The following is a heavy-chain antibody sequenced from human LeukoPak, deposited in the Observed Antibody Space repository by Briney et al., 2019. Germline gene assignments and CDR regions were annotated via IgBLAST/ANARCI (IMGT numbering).Heavy chain of an antibody. J-gene: IGHJ6*02. CDR1: GDTFSSYA. D-gene: IGHD2-21*02. CDR2: IIPIFGIA. CDR3: ATRKCGGDCYSDYYYGMDV. Sequence: ASVKVSCKASGDTFSSYAISWVRQAPGQGLEWMGRIIPIFGIANYAQKFQGRVTITADKSTSTAYMELSSLRSEDTAVYYCATRKCGGDCYSDYYYGMDVWGQGTTVTVSS. V-gene: IGHV1-69*04.